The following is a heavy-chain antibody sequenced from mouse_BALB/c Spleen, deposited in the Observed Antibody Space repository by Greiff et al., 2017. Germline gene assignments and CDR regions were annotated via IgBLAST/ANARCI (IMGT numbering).Heavy chain of an antibody. CDR3: TGDYDADYAMDY. V-gene: IGHV1S22*01. D-gene: IGHD2-4*01. CDR2: IYPGSGST. J-gene: IGHJ4*01. CDR1: GYTFTSYW. Sequence: LQQPGSELVRPGASVKLSCKASGYTFTSYWMHWVKQRPGQGLEWIGNIYPGSGSTNYDEKFKSKATLTVDTSSSTAYMQLSSLTSEDSAVYYCTGDYDADYAMDYWGQGTSVTVSS.